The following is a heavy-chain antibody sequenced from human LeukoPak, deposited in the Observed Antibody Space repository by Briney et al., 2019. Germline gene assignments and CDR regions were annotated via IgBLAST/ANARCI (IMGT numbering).Heavy chain of an antibody. V-gene: IGHV4-59*08. D-gene: IGHD3-10*01. Sequence: SETLSLTCTVSGGSISSYCWSWIRQPPPQGLEWIGFIYYSGSTNYNPSHKSRVTISVDTSKNQFSLKLSSVAAADTAVYYCARRGFRYYYYMEVWGKGTTVTVTS. CDR1: GGSISSYC. CDR2: IYYSGST. J-gene: IGHJ6*03. CDR3: ARRGFRYYYYMEV.